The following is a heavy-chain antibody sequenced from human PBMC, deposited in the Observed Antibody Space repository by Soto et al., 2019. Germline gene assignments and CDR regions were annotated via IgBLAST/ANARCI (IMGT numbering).Heavy chain of an antibody. CDR1: GGSISSYY. V-gene: IGHV4-59*08. Sequence: SETLSLTCTVSGGSISSYYWSWIRQPPGKGLEWIGYIYSSGSTNYNPSLKSRVTMSVDTSKNQFSLKLSSVTAADTAVYYCARQGGNYWGQGTLVTVSS. CDR3: ARQGGNY. CDR2: IYSSGST. J-gene: IGHJ4*02. D-gene: IGHD1-26*01.